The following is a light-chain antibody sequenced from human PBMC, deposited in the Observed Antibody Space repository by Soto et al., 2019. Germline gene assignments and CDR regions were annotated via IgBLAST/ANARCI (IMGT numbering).Light chain of an antibody. CDR1: QSISSW. CDR3: QKYNSYSVT. CDR2: DAS. Sequence: GDRVTITCRASQSISSWLAWYQQKPGTAPKLLIYDASSLESGVPSRFSGSGSGTAFTLTISRLQPDDFATYYCQKYNSYSVTFGQGTKVEIK. V-gene: IGKV1-5*01. J-gene: IGKJ1*01.